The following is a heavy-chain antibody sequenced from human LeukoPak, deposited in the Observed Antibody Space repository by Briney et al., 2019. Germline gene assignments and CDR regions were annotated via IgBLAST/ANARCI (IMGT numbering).Heavy chain of an antibody. Sequence: SVKVSCKASGGTFSSYAISWVRQAPGEGLEWMGGIIPIFGTANYAQKFRGRVTITTDESTSTAYMELSSLRSEDTAVYYCASSRYFDWLAFDYWGQGTLVTVSS. D-gene: IGHD3-9*01. CDR3: ASSRYFDWLAFDY. CDR2: IIPIFGTA. V-gene: IGHV1-69*05. CDR1: GGTFSSYA. J-gene: IGHJ4*02.